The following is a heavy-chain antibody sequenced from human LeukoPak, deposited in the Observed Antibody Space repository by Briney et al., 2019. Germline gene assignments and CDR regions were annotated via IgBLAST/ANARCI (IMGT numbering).Heavy chain of an antibody. CDR3: AKDLGDFWSGYAGYMDV. CDR2: INTDGTST. CDR1: GFTFSSSW. J-gene: IGHJ6*03. V-gene: IGHV3-74*01. Sequence: GGSLRLSCAASGFTFSSSWMHWVRQSPGKGLIWVSRINTDGTSTSYADSVKGRFTISRDNARDTLYLQMNSLRAEDTAVYYCAKDLGDFWSGYAGYMDVWGKGTTVTVSS. D-gene: IGHD3-3*01.